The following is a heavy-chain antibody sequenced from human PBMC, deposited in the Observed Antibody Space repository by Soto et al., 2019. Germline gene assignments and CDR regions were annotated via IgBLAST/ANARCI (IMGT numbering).Heavy chain of an antibody. CDR3: ARLHGWQWLVRGRYGMDV. CDR2: IYPGDSDT. Sequence: GESLKISCKGSGYSFTSYWIGWVRQMPGKGLEWMGIIYPGDSDTRYSPSFQGQVTISADKSISTAYLQWSSLKASDTAMYYCARLHGWQWLVRGRYGMDVWGQGTTVTVSS. V-gene: IGHV5-51*01. D-gene: IGHD6-19*01. J-gene: IGHJ6*02. CDR1: GYSFTSYW.